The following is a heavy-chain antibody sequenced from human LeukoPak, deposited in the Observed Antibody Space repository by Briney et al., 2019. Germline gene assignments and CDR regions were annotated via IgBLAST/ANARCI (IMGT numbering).Heavy chain of an antibody. CDR2: INTNTGNP. D-gene: IGHD3-9*01. CDR1: GYTLNTYA. Sequence: GASVKVSCKASGYTLNTYAMNWVRQAPGQGLEWMGWINTNTGNPAYAQDFTGRFVFSLDTSVSTAYLQISSLKAEDTAVYYCARADDILTGAPVFDYWGQGTLVTVSS. V-gene: IGHV7-4-1*02. CDR3: ARADDILTGAPVFDY. J-gene: IGHJ4*02.